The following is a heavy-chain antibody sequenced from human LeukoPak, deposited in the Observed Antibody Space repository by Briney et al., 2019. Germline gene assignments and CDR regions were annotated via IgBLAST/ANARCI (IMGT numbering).Heavy chain of an antibody. J-gene: IGHJ4*02. CDR3: ARHGKDS. CDR2: IYYSGST. D-gene: IGHD1-1*01. V-gene: IGHV4-39*01. CDR1: GGSISSSSYH. Sequence: SETLSLTCTVSGGSISSSSYHWGWIRQPPGKGLEWIVSIYYSGSTYYNPTLKSRVTISVDTSKNQFSLKLSSVTAADTAVYYCARHGKDSWGQGTLVTVSS.